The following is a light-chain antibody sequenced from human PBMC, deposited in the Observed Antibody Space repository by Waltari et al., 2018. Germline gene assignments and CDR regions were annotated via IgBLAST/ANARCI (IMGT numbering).Light chain of an antibody. V-gene: IGLV2-14*03. J-gene: IGLJ2*01. CDR3: SSYTSSSTVV. Sequence: QSALTQPASVSGSPGQSITISCTGTRSDVGGYNYVSWYQQHPGKVPKLMIFDVSKRPSGVSNRFSGSKSGNTASLTISGLQAEDEADYYCSSYTSSSTVVFGGGTKLTVL. CDR1: RSDVGGYNY. CDR2: DVS.